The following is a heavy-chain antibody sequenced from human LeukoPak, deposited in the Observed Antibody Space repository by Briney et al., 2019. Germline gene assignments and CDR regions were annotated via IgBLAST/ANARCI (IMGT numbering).Heavy chain of an antibody. CDR2: ISSDGSST. J-gene: IGHJ4*02. V-gene: IGHV3-74*01. CDR3: TRGPRGDFDY. CDR1: GFTFSSYW. D-gene: IGHD3-10*01. Sequence: PGGPLRLSCAASGFTFSSYWMHWVRQAPGKGLVWVSRISSDGSSTSHADSVECRFTISRDNAKNTLYLQMNSLRAEDTAVYYCTRGPRGDFDYWGQGPLVTVSS.